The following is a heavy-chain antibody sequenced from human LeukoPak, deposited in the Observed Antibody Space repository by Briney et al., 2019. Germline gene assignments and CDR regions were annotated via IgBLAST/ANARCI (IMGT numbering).Heavy chain of an antibody. CDR1: GYTFTGYF. CDR2: INPNSGGT. D-gene: IGHD4-17*01. J-gene: IGHJ5*02. CDR3: ARDVHGDYGSGWFDP. Sequence: GASVKVSCKASGYTFTGYFMHWVRQAPGQGLEWMGWINPNSGGTNYAQKVQGRVTMTRDTSISTAYMELSRLTSDDTAVYYCARDVHGDYGSGWFDPWGQGTLVTVSS. V-gene: IGHV1-2*02.